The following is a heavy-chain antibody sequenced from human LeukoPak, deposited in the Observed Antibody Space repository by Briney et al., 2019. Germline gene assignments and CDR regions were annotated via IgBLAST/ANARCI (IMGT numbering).Heavy chain of an antibody. CDR3: AKDPHPFTIWRSDY. J-gene: IGHJ4*02. D-gene: IGHD3-3*01. V-gene: IGHV3-21*01. CDR2: ISSSSSYI. CDR1: GFTFSSYW. Sequence: PGGSLRLSCAASGFTFSSYWMSWVRQAPGKGLEWVSSISSSSSYIYYADSVKGRFTISRDNAKNSLYLQMNSLRAEDTAVYYCAKDPHPFTIWRSDYWGQGTLVTVSS.